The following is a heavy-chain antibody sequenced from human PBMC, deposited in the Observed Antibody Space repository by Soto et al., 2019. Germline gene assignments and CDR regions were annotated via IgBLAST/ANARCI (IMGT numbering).Heavy chain of an antibody. CDR1: GFTFSSYE. Sequence: GGSLRLSCAASGFTFSSYEMNWVRQAPGKGLEWVSYMSSSGSTIYYADSVKGRFTISRDNAKNSLYLQMNSLRAEDTAVYYCARLEPPYYYYGMDVWGQGTTVTVSS. CDR3: ARLEPPYYYYGMDV. V-gene: IGHV3-48*03. CDR2: MSSSGSTI. J-gene: IGHJ6*02.